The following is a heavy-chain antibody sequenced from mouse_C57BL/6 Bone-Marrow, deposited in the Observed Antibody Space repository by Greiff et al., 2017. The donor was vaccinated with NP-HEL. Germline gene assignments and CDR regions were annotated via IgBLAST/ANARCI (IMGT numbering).Heavy chain of an antibody. D-gene: IGHD2-1*01. CDR2: IDPEDGET. Sequence: VQLQQSGAELVKPGASVKLSCTASGFNIKDYYMHWVKQRTEQGLEWIGRIDPEDGETKYAPKFQGKATITADTSSNTAYMQLSTLKSEDTTVYYGAAYVNYDGYGKYYWGQGTSVTVSA. V-gene: IGHV14-2*01. J-gene: IGHJ4*01. CDR1: GFNIKDYY. CDR3: AAYVNYDGYGKYY.